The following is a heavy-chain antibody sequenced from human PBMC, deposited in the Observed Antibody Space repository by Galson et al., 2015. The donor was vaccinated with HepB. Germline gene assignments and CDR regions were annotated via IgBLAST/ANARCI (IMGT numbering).Heavy chain of an antibody. D-gene: IGHD3-10*01. J-gene: IGHJ4*02. CDR3: ARDGGSYYYGSGSYSESLGY. V-gene: IGHV3-21*01. CDR1: GFTFSSYS. CDR2: ISSSSSYI. Sequence: SLRLSCAASGFTFSSYSMNWVRQAPGKGLEWVSSISSSSSYIYYADSVKGRFTVSRDNAKNSLYLQMNSLRAEDTAVYYCARDGGSYYYGSGSYSESLGYWGQGTLVTVSS.